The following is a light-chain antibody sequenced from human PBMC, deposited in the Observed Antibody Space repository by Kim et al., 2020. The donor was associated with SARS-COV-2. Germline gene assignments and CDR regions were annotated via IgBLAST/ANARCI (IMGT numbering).Light chain of an antibody. CDR2: GKS. CDR3: NSRDSSGNHLV. Sequence: LGQTVRITCQGDSLRSYYATWYQPRPGQAPVLVIYGKSNRPSGIPDRFSGSSSGNTASLTITGAQAEDEADYYCNSRDSSGNHLVFGGGTQLTVL. CDR1: SLRSYY. V-gene: IGLV3-19*01. J-gene: IGLJ2*01.